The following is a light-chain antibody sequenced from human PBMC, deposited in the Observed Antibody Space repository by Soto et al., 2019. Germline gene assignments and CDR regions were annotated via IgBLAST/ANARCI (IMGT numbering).Light chain of an antibody. CDR2: GAS. CDR3: QQYSVSPRT. V-gene: IGKV3-15*01. Sequence: EIVMTQSPATLSVSPGERATLSCRASQSVSSNLAWYQQKPGQAPRLLIHGASTRATGIPARFSGSGSGTEFTLTISSLQSEDFAVYYCQQYSVSPRTFGQGTKVDIK. CDR1: QSVSSN. J-gene: IGKJ1*01.